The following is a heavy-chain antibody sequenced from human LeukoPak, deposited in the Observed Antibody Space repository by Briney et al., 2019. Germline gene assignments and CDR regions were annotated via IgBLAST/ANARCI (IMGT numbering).Heavy chain of an antibody. D-gene: IGHD5-12*01. J-gene: IGHJ4*02. CDR3: AALVATTQFDY. CDR2: IKQDGSEK. Sequence: GGSLRLSCAASGFTFSSYVMSWVRQAPGKGLEWVANIKQDGSEKYYVDSVKGRFTISRDNAKNSLYLQMNSLRAEDTAVYYCAALVATTQFDYWGQGTLVTVSS. CDR1: GFTFSSYV. V-gene: IGHV3-7*01.